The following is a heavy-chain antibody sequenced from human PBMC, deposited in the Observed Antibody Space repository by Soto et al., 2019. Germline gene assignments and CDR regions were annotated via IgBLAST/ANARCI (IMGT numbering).Heavy chain of an antibody. CDR3: ARELELRPGLYGMDV. CDR1: GYTFTGYY. V-gene: IGHV1-2*04. CDR2: INPNSGGT. Sequence: ASVKVSCKASGYTFTGYYMHWVRQAPGQGLEWMGWINPNSGGTNYAQKFQGCVTMTRDTSISTAYMELSRLRSDDTAVYYCARELELRPGLYGMDVWGQGTTVTVSS. D-gene: IGHD1-7*01. J-gene: IGHJ6*02.